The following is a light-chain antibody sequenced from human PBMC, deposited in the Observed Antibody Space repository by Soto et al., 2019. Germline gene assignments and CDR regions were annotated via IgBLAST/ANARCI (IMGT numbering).Light chain of an antibody. J-gene: IGKJ4*01. V-gene: IGKV1-9*01. Sequence: IQLTQSPSSLSASLGDRVTITCRASQGISSYLGWYQQKPGKAPDLLIYSASTLQSGVPSRFSGSGSETEFSLTIRALQPEDFATYYCQQLSRYPLTFGGGTKVDIK. CDR1: QGISSY. CDR3: QQLSRYPLT. CDR2: SAS.